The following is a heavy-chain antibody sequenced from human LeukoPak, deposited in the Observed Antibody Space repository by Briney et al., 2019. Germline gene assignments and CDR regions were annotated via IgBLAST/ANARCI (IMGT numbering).Heavy chain of an antibody. CDR3: ARQLWVPYFDY. J-gene: IGHJ4*02. CDR2: IYSGGST. Sequence: GGSLRLSCAASGFTVSSNYMSWVRQAPGKGLEWVSVIYSGGSTYYADSVKGRFTISRDNSKNTRYLQMNSLRAEDTAVYYCARQLWVPYFDYWGQGTLVTVSS. CDR1: GFTVSSNY. D-gene: IGHD5-18*01. V-gene: IGHV3-66*04.